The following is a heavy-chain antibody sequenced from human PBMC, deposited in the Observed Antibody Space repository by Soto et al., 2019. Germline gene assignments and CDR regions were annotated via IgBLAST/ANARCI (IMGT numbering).Heavy chain of an antibody. CDR3: ARDFTHYDSSGYFDC. CDR2: ISAYNGDT. J-gene: IGHJ4*02. CDR1: DYPFSSYG. V-gene: IGHV1-18*01. Sequence: QVQLVQSGAEVKKPGASVKVSCKASDYPFSSYGVSWVRQAPGQGREWMGWISAYNGDTNYAQHLQGRVTMTTDTSTSTAYMELRSLRSDDTAVYYCARDFTHYDSSGYFDCWGQGTLVTVSS. D-gene: IGHD3-22*01.